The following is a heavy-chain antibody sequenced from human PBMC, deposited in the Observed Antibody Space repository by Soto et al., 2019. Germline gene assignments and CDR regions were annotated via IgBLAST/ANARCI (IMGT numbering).Heavy chain of an antibody. CDR1: GFTFSRYA. Sequence: LRLSCAASGFTFSRYAMHWVRQAPGEGLEWVAVISRDGSSKYYGDSVKGRFTVSRDNSNNTLYLSMTSLRPDDTAVFYCARSRNGAVPDSINFWGQGTLVTVSS. J-gene: IGHJ4*02. CDR2: ISRDGSSK. D-gene: IGHD2-8*01. CDR3: ARSRNGAVPDSINF. V-gene: IGHV3-30-3*01.